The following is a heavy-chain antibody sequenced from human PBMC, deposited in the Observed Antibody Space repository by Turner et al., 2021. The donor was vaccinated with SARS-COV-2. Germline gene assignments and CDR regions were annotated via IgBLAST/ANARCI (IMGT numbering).Heavy chain of an antibody. J-gene: IGHJ4*02. CDR3: ARLRPTQNFDY. CDR2: IYYSGST. D-gene: IGHD1-1*01. CDR1: GGPISSSSYY. Sequence: QLQLQESGPGLVKPSETLSPTCTVSGGPISSSSYYWGWIRQPPGRGLEWIGSIYYSGSTYDNQSLKSRVTISVDTSKNQFSVKLSSVTAAETAVYYCARLRPTQNFDYWGQGTLVTVSS. V-gene: IGHV4-39*01.